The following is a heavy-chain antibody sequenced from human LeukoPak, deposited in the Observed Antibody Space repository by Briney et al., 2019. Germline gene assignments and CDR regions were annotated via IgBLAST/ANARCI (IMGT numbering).Heavy chain of an antibody. CDR1: GFTFSSYG. CDR2: ISYDGSNK. D-gene: IGHD5-18*01. J-gene: IGHJ3*02. CDR3: AKDLGGWIQLWIGAFDI. Sequence: PGRSLRLSCAASGFTFSSYGMHWVRQAPGKGLEWVAVISYDGSNKYYADSVKGQFTISRDNSKNTLYLQMNSLRAEDTAVYYCAKDLGGWIQLWIGAFDIWGQGTMVTVSS. V-gene: IGHV3-30*18.